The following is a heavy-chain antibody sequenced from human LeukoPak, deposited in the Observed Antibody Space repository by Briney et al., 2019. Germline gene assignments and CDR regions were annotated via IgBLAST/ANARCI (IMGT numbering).Heavy chain of an antibody. Sequence: PGGSLRLSCAASGFYFSSYEMNWVRQAPGKGLEWVSYISSSGSTIYYADSVKGRFTISRDNAKNSLYLQMNSLRAEDTAVYYCARESGRFNFDYWGQGTLVTVSS. CDR2: ISSSGSTI. CDR1: GFYFSSYE. V-gene: IGHV3-48*03. J-gene: IGHJ4*02. CDR3: ARESGRFNFDY. D-gene: IGHD1-26*01.